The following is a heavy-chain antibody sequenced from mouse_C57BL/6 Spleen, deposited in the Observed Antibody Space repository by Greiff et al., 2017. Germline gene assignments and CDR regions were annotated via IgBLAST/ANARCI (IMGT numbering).Heavy chain of an antibody. Sequence: VQLQQSGPELVKPGASVKISCKASGYTFTDYYMNWVKQSHGKSLEWIGDINPNNGVTSYNQKFKGKATLTVDKSSSTAYMELRSLTSEDSAVYYCAREGVYYGDYVSFAYWGQGTLVTVSA. J-gene: IGHJ3*01. CDR3: AREGVYYGDYVSFAY. V-gene: IGHV1-26*01. CDR2: INPNNGVT. D-gene: IGHD2-13*01. CDR1: GYTFTDYY.